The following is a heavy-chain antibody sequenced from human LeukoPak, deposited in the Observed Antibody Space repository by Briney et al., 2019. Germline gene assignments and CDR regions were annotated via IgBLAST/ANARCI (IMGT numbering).Heavy chain of an antibody. CDR1: GFTFNSYW. CDR2: INRDGSET. J-gene: IGHJ4*02. V-gene: IGHV3-7*01. CDR3: ARDTAAGLYYFDY. D-gene: IGHD6-13*01. Sequence: GGSLRLSCAASGFTFNSYWMSWVRQAPGKGLEWVANINRDGSETYYVDSVKGRFTISRDNAKNSLYLQMNSLRAEDTAVYYCARDTAAGLYYFDYWGQGTLVTVSS.